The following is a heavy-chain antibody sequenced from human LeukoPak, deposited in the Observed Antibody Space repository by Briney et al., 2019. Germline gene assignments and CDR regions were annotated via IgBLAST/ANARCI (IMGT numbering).Heavy chain of an antibody. CDR2: ISGSGGST. Sequence: GGSLRLSCAASGFTFSSYAMSWVRQAPGKGLEWVSAISGSGGSTYYADSVKGRFTISRDNSKNTLYLQMNSLRAEDTAVYYCARDVWYSNSAFDIWGQGTMVTVSS. V-gene: IGHV3-23*01. J-gene: IGHJ3*02. D-gene: IGHD4-11*01. CDR1: GFTFSSYA. CDR3: ARDVWYSNSAFDI.